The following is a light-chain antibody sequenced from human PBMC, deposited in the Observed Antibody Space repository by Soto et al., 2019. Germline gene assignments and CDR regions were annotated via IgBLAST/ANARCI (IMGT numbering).Light chain of an antibody. V-gene: IGKV3-20*01. CDR2: GAS. J-gene: IGKJ1*01. Sequence: DMVMTQSPATLSVSPGERATLSCRASQSVSSSLAWYQQKPGRSPRLLIYGASTRAIGIPARFSGSGSGTDFTLTISRLEPEDFAVYYCQQYGSSPQTFGQGTKVDIK. CDR3: QQYGSSPQT. CDR1: QSVSSS.